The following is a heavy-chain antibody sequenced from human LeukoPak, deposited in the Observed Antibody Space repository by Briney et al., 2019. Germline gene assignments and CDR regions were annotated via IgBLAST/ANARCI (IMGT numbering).Heavy chain of an antibody. D-gene: IGHD5-18*01. CDR3: AKADTAMDDAFDI. CDR2: ISSSGSTI. Sequence: GGSLRLSCTASGFTFSSYSMNWVRQAPGKGLEWVSYISSSGSTIYYADSVKGRFTISRDNAKNSLYLQMNSLRAEDTAVYYCAKADTAMDDAFDIWGQGTMVTVSS. CDR1: GFTFSSYS. V-gene: IGHV3-48*04. J-gene: IGHJ3*02.